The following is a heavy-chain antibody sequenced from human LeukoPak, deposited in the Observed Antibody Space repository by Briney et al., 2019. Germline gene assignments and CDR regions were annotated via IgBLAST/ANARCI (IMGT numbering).Heavy chain of an antibody. D-gene: IGHD6-19*01. CDR1: GGSINSYY. Sequence: NPSETLSLTCTVSGGSINSYYWSWIRQPPGKGLEWIGYIYYSGSTNYNPSLKSRVTISVDTSKNQFSLNLNSVTAADTAVYYCARHQDSSSGWYYFDYWGQGTLVTVSS. J-gene: IGHJ4*02. CDR3: ARHQDSSSGWYYFDY. V-gene: IGHV4-59*08. CDR2: IYYSGST.